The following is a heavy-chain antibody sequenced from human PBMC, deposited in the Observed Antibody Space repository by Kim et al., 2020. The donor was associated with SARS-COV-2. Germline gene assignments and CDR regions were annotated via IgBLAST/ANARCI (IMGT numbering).Heavy chain of an antibody. CDR1: GGSFSGYY. CDR3: ARGPRRSGSYSRFDY. CDR2: INHSGST. J-gene: IGHJ4*02. Sequence: SETLSLTCAVYGGSFSGYYWSWIRQPPGKGLEWIGEINHSGSTNYNPSLKSRVTISVDTSKNQFSLNLSSVTAADTAAYYCARGPRRSGSYSRFDYWGQG. V-gene: IGHV4-34*01. D-gene: IGHD1-26*01.